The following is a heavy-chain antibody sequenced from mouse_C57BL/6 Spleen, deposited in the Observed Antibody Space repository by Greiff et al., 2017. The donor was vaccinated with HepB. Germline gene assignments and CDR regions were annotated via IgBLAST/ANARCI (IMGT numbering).Heavy chain of an antibody. CDR3: ARERAYYYGSSAYAMDY. CDR1: GYTFTSYW. D-gene: IGHD1-1*01. CDR2: INPSNGGT. J-gene: IGHJ4*01. V-gene: IGHV1-53*01. Sequence: VQLQQPGTELVKPGASVKLSCKASGYTFTSYWMHWVKQRPGQGLEWIGNINPSNGGTNYNEKFKSKATLTVDKSSSTAYMQLSSLTSEDSAVYYCARERAYYYGSSAYAMDYWGQGTSVTVSS.